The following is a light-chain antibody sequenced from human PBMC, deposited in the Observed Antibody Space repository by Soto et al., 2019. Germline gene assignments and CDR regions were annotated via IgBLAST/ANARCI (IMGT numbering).Light chain of an antibody. J-gene: IGKJ1*01. CDR2: GAS. CDR1: QSVSNN. V-gene: IGKV3-15*01. Sequence: EIVLTQSPGTLSLSPGESATLSCRASQSVSNNYLAWYQQKPGQAPRLLIYGASTRATGIPARFSGSGYGTEFTLTISSLQSEDFAIYFCQQSNNWPPWTFGQGTKVDIK. CDR3: QQSNNWPPWT.